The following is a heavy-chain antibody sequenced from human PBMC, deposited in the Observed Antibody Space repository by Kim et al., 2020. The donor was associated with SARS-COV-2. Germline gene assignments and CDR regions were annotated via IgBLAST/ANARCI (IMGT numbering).Heavy chain of an antibody. V-gene: IGHV5-51*01. CDR2: IYPGDSDT. CDR1: GYSFTSYW. J-gene: IGHJ4*02. Sequence: GESLKISCKGSGYSFTSYWIGWVRQMPGKGLEWMGIIYPGDSDTRYSPSFQGQVTISADKSISTAYLQWSSLKASDTAMYYCARHAPTLWFGELLVGGADYWGQGTLVTVSS. CDR3: ARHAPTLWFGELLVGGADY. D-gene: IGHD3-10*01.